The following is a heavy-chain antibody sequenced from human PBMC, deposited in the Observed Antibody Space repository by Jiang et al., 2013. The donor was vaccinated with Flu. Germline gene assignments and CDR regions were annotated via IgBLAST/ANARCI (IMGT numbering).Heavy chain of an antibody. Sequence: GPGLVKPSETLSLTCTVSGGSISTYYWSWIRQPPGKRLEWIGYIYYSGSTNYNPSLKSRVTISADTSKNQFSLKLSSVTAADTAVYYCARGISKSYYYMDVWGPRDHGHRLL. J-gene: IGHJ6*01. CDR2: IYYSGST. D-gene: IGHD3-3*02. CDR1: GGSISTYY. CDR3: ARGISKSYYYMDV. V-gene: IGHV4-59*01.